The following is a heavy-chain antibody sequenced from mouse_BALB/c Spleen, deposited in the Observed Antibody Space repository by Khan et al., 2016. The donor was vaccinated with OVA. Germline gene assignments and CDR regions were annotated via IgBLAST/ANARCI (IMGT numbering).Heavy chain of an antibody. Sequence: VQLQESGPGLAAPSQSLSITCTISGFSLTTYGVHWVRQPPGKGLEWLVVIWGGGTTNYNSALKSRLTITKDNSQRQVFLKMYSLQTDDTAIYFCARQPYYHYNIMDYWGQGTSVTVSS. D-gene: IGHD2-10*01. J-gene: IGHJ4*01. V-gene: IGHV2-6-1*01. CDR1: GFSLTTYG. CDR2: IWGGGTT. CDR3: ARQPYYHYNIMDY.